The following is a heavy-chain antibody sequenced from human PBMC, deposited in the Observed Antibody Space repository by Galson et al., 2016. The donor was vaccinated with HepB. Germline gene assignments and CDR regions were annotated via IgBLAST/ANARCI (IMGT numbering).Heavy chain of an antibody. CDR3: ARDGPNSNYDF. CDR2: IESYSKII. D-gene: IGHD5-24*01. V-gene: IGHV3-48*04. CDR1: GFTFRKYG. Sequence: SLRLSCAASGFTFRKYGFNWVRLTPGKGLEWLSYIESYSKIIRYTESVRGRFTVSRDNAKNSVFLQLSGLRVEDTAIYYCARDGPNSNYDFWGQGTRVTVFS. J-gene: IGHJ4*02.